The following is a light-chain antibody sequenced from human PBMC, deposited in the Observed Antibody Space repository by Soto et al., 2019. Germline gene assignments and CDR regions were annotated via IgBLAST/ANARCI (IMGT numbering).Light chain of an antibody. V-gene: IGKV1-39*01. Sequence: DIQMTQSPSSLSASVGDRVTITCRASQSVGNFLNWYQQKPGKAPNLLIYTASSLQSGVPSRFSGTGSGTDFTLTINSLQPEDFATYYCQQSYILPRTFGQGTKVEFK. J-gene: IGKJ1*01. CDR3: QQSYILPRT. CDR2: TAS. CDR1: QSVGNF.